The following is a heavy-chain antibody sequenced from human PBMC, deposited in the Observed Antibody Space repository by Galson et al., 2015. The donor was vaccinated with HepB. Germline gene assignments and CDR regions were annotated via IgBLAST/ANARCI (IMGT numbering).Heavy chain of an antibody. V-gene: IGHV3-30-3*01. J-gene: IGHJ6*02. D-gene: IGHD3-3*01. CDR2: ISYDGSNK. CDR3: ARDRGSDLYYYYGMDV. CDR1: GFTFSSYA. Sequence: SLRLSCAASGFTFSSYAMHWVRQAPGKGLEWVAVISYDGSNKYYADSVKGRFTISRDNSKNTLYLQMNSLRAEDTAVYYCARDRGSDLYYYYGMDVWGQGTTVTVSS.